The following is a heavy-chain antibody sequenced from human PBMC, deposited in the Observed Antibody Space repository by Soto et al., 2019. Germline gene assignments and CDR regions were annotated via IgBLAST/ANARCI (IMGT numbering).Heavy chain of an antibody. D-gene: IGHD3-22*01. CDR2: INAGNGNT. CDR3: ARGIITMIVVDLDY. V-gene: IGHV1-3*01. J-gene: IGHJ4*02. Sequence: GASVKVSCKASGYTFTSYAKHWVRQAPGQRLEWMGWINAGNGNTKYSQKFQGRVTITRDTSASTAYMELSSLRSEDTAVYYCARGIITMIVVDLDYWGQGTLVTVSS. CDR1: GYTFTSYA.